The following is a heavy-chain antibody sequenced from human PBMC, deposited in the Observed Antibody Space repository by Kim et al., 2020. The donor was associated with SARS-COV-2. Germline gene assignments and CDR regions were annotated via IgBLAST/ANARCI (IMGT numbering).Heavy chain of an antibody. Sequence: SETLSLTCTVSGGSISSSSYYWGWIRQPPGKGLEWIGSIYYSGSTYYNPSLKSRVTISVDTSKNQFSLKLSSVTAADTAVYYCARQGETTVTSPDYWGQGTLVTVSS. CDR2: IYYSGST. CDR3: ARQGETTVTSPDY. D-gene: IGHD4-17*01. V-gene: IGHV4-39*01. CDR1: GGSISSSSYY. J-gene: IGHJ4*02.